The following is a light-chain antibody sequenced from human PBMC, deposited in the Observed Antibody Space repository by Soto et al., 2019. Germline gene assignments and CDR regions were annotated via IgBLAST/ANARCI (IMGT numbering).Light chain of an antibody. CDR1: NSDIGGYKF. J-gene: IGLJ3*02. CDR2: DVD. CDR3: SSYTSSSTLV. Sequence: QSALTQPASVSGSPGQSITISCTGTNSDIGGYKFDSWYQQHPGKAPKLIIFDVDGRPSGVSNRFSGSKSGNTASLTISGLQAEDEADYFCSSYTSSSTLVFGGGTKLTVL. V-gene: IGLV2-14*03.